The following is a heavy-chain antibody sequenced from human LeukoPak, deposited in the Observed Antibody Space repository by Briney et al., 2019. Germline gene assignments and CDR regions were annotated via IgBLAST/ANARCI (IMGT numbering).Heavy chain of an antibody. Sequence: ASVKVSCKVSGYTLTELSMHWVRQAPGKGLEWMGGFDPEDGETIYAQKFQGRVTMTEDTSTDTAYMELSSLRSEDTAVYHCATGNAEMASYYYGMDVWGQGTTVTVSS. CDR2: FDPEDGET. V-gene: IGHV1-24*01. CDR1: GYTLTELS. D-gene: IGHD5-24*01. CDR3: ATGNAEMASYYYGMDV. J-gene: IGHJ6*02.